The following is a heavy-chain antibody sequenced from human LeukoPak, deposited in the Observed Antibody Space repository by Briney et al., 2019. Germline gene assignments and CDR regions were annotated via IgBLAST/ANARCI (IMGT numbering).Heavy chain of an antibody. CDR1: GFSVSTNY. CDR2: IYADGST. CDR3: AREYRTRTGSLDY. Sequence: PGGSLRLSCAASGFSVSTNYMTWVRQAPGKGLEWVSVIYADGSTYYSISVKGRFTISRDNTKNTLYLQMSSLRADDTAMYFCAREYRTRTGSLDYWGRGTLVTVSS. V-gene: IGHV3-66*01. D-gene: IGHD3/OR15-3a*01. J-gene: IGHJ4*02.